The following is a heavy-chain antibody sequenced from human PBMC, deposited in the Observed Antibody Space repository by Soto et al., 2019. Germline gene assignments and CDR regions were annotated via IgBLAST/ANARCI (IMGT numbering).Heavy chain of an antibody. CDR1: GFTFSNYA. D-gene: IGHD6-13*01. J-gene: IGHJ4*02. CDR3: AKLNLFVSAAAGRGPFDY. Sequence: VQLLESGGGLVQPGGSLRLSCAASGFTFSNYAMSWVRQAPGKGLEWVSAVSGSVGNTYYADSVQGRFTISRDNSKNMLNLQMNSLRAEDTAVYYCAKLNLFVSAAAGRGPFDYWGQGTLVTVSS. V-gene: IGHV3-23*01. CDR2: VSGSVGNT.